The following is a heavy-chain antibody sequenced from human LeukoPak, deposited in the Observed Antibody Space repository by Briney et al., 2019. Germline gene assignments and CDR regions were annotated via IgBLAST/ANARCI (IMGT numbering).Heavy chain of an antibody. CDR3: ASLVIPGSPYYDFWSGYYRDAFDI. CDR2: IYYSGST. Sequence: SETLSLTCTVSGGSISSYYWSWIRQPPGKGLEWIGYIYYSGSTNYNPSLKSRVTISVDTSKNQSSLKLSSVTAADTAVYYCASLVIPGSPYYDFWSGYYRDAFDIWGQGTMVTVSS. CDR1: GGSISSYY. D-gene: IGHD3-3*01. J-gene: IGHJ3*02. V-gene: IGHV4-59*08.